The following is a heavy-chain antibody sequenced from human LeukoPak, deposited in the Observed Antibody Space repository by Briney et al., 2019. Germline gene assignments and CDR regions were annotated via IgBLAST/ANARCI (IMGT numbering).Heavy chain of an antibody. CDR2: ISDSGGRT. CDR3: AKDARRTSGWYFFDY. D-gene: IGHD6-19*01. J-gene: IGHJ4*02. CDR1: GFTFSRCA. Sequence: GGSLRLSCSASGFTFSRCAMHWVRQAPGKGLEWVSAISDSGGRTYYADSVKGRFTISRDNSKNMLFLQMNSLRAEDTAVYYCAKDARRTSGWYFFDYWGQGTLVTVSS. V-gene: IGHV3-23*01.